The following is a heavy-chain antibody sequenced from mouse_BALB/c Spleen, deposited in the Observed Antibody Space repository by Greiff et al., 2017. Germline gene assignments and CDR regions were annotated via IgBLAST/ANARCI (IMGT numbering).Heavy chain of an antibody. D-gene: IGHD1-1*01. V-gene: IGHV1-5*01. CDR2: IYPGNSDT. CDR1: GYSFTSYW. Sequence: EVMLVESGTVLARPGASVKMSCKASGYSFTSYWMHWVKQRPGQGLEWIGAIYPGNSDTSYNQKFKGKAKLTAVTSASTAYMELSSLTNEDSAVYYCTILYYYGSSYAMDYWGQGTSVTVSS. CDR3: TILYYYGSSYAMDY. J-gene: IGHJ4*01.